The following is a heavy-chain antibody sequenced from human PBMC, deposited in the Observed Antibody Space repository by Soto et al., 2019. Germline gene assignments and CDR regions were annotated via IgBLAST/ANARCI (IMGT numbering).Heavy chain of an antibody. CDR1: GYTFSGYY. CDR2: INPKRGGT. D-gene: IGHD2-21*02. Sequence: QVQLVQSGAEVKKPGASVKVSCKASGYTFSGYYIHWVRQAPGQGLEWMGWINPKRGGTNYAQKFQGWVTMTRDTSTSTAYMELSRLRSDDTAVHYCARQVVTGSYSFDPWGQGTLVTVSS. CDR3: ARQVVTGSYSFDP. V-gene: IGHV1-2*04. J-gene: IGHJ5*02.